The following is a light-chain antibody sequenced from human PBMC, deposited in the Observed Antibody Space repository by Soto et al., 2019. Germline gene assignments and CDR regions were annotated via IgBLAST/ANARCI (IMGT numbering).Light chain of an antibody. CDR1: QGISSY. V-gene: IGKV1-8*01. CDR3: QQYYSYPRT. Sequence: AIRMTQSPSSLSASTGDRVTITCRASQGISSYLAWYQQKPGKAPNLLIYAASTLQSVVPSRFSGSGSGTDFTLTISCLQSEDFATYYYQQYYSYPRTFGQGTKVEIK. J-gene: IGKJ1*01. CDR2: AAS.